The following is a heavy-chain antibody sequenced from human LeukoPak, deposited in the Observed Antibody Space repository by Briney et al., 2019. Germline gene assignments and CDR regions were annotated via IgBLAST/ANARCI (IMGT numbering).Heavy chain of an antibody. CDR1: GFTFSSYA. J-gene: IGHJ4*02. CDR2: ISSNGGST. CDR3: VKATGKVVLRYYFDY. Sequence: GGSLRLSCSASGFTFSSYAMHWVRQAPGKGLEYVSAISSNGGSTFYADSVKGRFTISRDNSKNTLYLQMSSLRAEDTAVYYCVKATGKVVLRYYFDYWGQGTLVTVSS. V-gene: IGHV3-64D*06. D-gene: IGHD3-22*01.